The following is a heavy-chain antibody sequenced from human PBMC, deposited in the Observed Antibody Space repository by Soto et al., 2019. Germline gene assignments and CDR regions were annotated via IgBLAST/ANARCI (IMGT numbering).Heavy chain of an antibody. CDR2: ISYDGSNK. CDR1: RFSFHSYG. D-gene: IGHD3-10*01. J-gene: IGHJ4*02. CDR3: TTVTAVGARWFGLHPIGPLDY. Sequence: GGSLRLSCTASRFSFHSYGMHWVRQAPGKGLEWVAVISYDGSNKYYADSVKGRFTISRDNSKNTLYLQMDSLRPEDTAVYHCTTVTAVGARWFGLHPIGPLDYWGQGALVTVSS. V-gene: IGHV3-30*03.